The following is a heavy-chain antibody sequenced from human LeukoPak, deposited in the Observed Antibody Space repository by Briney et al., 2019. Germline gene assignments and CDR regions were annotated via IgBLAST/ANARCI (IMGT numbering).Heavy chain of an antibody. CDR1: GFALSDYY. J-gene: IGHJ4*02. V-gene: IGHV3-11*04. CDR3: TPHRDGNYPFDY. D-gene: IGHD1-7*01. Sequence: GGSLRLSCAASGFALSDYYMSWIRQAPGKGLEWISYISSSGSTIFYADSVKGRFTISRDNAKNSLYLQMNSLRDEDTAVYYCTPHRDGNYPFDYWGQGTLVTVSS. CDR2: ISSSGSTI.